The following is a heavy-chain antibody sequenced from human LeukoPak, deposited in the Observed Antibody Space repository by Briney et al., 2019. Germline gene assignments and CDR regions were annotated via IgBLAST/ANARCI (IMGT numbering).Heavy chain of an antibody. CDR1: GYTFTSYA. CDR3: AREIRGDYDSWYYYYGMDV. V-gene: IGHV7-4-1*02. J-gene: IGHJ6*02. Sequence: ASVKVSCTASGYTFTSYAMNWVRQAPGQGLEWMGWINTNTGNPTCAQGFTGRFVFSLDTSVSTAYLQISSLKAEDTAVYYCAREIRGDYDSWYYYYGMDVWGQGTTVTVSS. D-gene: IGHD4-17*01. CDR2: INTNTGNP.